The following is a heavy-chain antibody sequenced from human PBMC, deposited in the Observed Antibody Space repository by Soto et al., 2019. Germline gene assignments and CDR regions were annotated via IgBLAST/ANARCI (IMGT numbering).Heavy chain of an antibody. V-gene: IGHV4-39*02. D-gene: IGHD2-21*02. CDR1: GGSILDSTYY. Sequence: PSETLSLTCTVSGGSILDSTYYWAWIRQSPGKGLEWIGTIFYSGGTFYTPSLKSRVTMSVDTSNNQFSLKLSSVTAADTAVYYCARDLWGYCGTDCYPLDVWGQGTTVT. J-gene: IGHJ6*02. CDR3: ARDLWGYCGTDCYPLDV. CDR2: IFYSGGT.